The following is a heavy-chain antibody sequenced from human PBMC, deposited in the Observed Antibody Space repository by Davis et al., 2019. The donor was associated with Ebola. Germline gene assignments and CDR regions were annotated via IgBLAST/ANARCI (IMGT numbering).Heavy chain of an antibody. J-gene: IGHJ4*02. CDR3: TSGGSGSYEVDY. CDR2: IRSKANSYAT. V-gene: IGHV3-73*01. Sequence: GESLKISCAASGFTFSGSAMHWVRQASGKGLEWVGRIRSKANSYATAYAASVKGRFTISRDDSKNTAYLQMNSLKTEDTAVYYCTSGGSGSYEVDYWGQGTLFTVSS. CDR1: GFTFSGSA. D-gene: IGHD1-26*01.